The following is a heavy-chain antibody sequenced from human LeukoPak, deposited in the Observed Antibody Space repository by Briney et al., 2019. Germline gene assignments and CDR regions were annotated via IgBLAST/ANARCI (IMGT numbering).Heavy chain of an antibody. CDR2: INHSGST. V-gene: IGHV4-34*01. CDR3: ARASPQENIVVVAAAYFDY. J-gene: IGHJ4*02. Sequence: SETLSLTCAVYGGSFSGYYWSWIRQPPGKGLEWIGEINHSGSTNYNPSLKSPVTISVDTSKNQFSLKLSSVTAADTAVYYCARASPQENIVVVAAAYFDYWGQGTLVTVSS. CDR1: GGSFSGYY. D-gene: IGHD2-2*01.